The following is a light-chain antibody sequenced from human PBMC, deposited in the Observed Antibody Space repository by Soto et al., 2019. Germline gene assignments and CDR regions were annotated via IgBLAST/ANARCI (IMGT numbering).Light chain of an antibody. J-gene: IGKJ4*01. CDR1: QSVSSN. Sequence: EILITQSPATLSVSPGERATLSCRASQSVSSNLAWYQQKPGQAPRLLIFDASSTATGIPDRFSGSGSGTDFTLTIRRLDPEDFAVYYCQQYAGSLTFGGGTKVDIK. V-gene: IGKV3-20*01. CDR3: QQYAGSLT. CDR2: DAS.